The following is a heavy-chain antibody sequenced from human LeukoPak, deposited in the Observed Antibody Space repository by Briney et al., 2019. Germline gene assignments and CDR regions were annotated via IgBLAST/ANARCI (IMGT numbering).Heavy chain of an antibody. V-gene: IGHV4-39*07. Sequence: PSETLSLTCTVSGGSISSSSYYWGWIRQPPGKGLEWIGSIYYSGSTYYNPSLKSRVTISVDTSKNQFSLKLSSVTAADTAVYYCARGQIRCGDCSDYWGQGTLVTVSS. D-gene: IGHD2-21*02. CDR3: ARGQIRCGDCSDY. J-gene: IGHJ4*02. CDR2: IYYSGST. CDR1: GGSISSSSYY.